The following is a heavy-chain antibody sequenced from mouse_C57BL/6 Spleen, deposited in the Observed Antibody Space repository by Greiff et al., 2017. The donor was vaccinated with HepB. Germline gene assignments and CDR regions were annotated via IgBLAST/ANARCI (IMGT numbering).Heavy chain of an antibody. J-gene: IGHJ1*03. CDR3: ARGPYYYGSSYWYFDV. Sequence: QVQLQQPGAELVKPGASVKMSCKASGYTFTSYWITWVKQRPGQGLEWIGDIYPGSGSTYYNEKFKSKATLTVDTSSSTAYMQLSSLTSEDSAVYYCARGPYYYGSSYWYFDVWGTGTTVTVSS. CDR2: IYPGSGST. D-gene: IGHD1-1*01. V-gene: IGHV1-55*01. CDR1: GYTFTSYW.